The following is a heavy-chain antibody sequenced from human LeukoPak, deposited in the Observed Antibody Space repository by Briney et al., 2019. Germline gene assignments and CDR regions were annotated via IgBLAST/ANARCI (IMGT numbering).Heavy chain of an antibody. CDR2: IYPGDSDT. CDR3: GRQSLSYCDGRDGDVQH. J-gene: IGHJ1*01. V-gene: IGHV5-51*01. CDR1: CTIFTYYW. D-gene: IGHD2-21*01. Sequence: GEALKISSKGSCTIFTYYWIGLGRQMPGKGLEWMGIIYPGDSDTRYSPSFQGQVTISADKSISTAYLQWSRLKASDTAMYYYGRQSLSYCDGRDGDVQHWGQGTLVSVSS.